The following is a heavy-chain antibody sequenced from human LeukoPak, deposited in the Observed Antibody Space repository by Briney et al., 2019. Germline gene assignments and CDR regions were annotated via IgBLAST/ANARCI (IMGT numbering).Heavy chain of an antibody. CDR3: ARAGNWILGAFDI. CDR2: IYYSGSA. Sequence: SETLSLTCTVSDGSISSYYWSWIRQPPGKGLEWIGYIYYSGSANYNPSLKSRVTISVDTSKNQFSLKLSSVTAADTAVYYCARAGNWILGAFDIWGQGTMVTVSS. J-gene: IGHJ3*02. D-gene: IGHD2-2*03. V-gene: IGHV4-59*01. CDR1: DGSISSYY.